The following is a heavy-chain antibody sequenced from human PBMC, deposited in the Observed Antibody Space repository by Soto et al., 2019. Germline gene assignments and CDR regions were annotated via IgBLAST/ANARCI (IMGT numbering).Heavy chain of an antibody. D-gene: IGHD6-19*01. CDR3: ARLDSGWYLGIFDY. V-gene: IGHV3-66*01. CDR1: GFTVSSNY. Sequence: EVQLVESGGGLVQPGGSLRLSCAASGFTVSSNYMSWVRQAPGKGLEWVSVIYSGGSTYYADSVKGRFTISRDNSKNTLYLQMNSLRAEDTAVYYCARLDSGWYLGIFDYSGQGTLVTVSS. CDR2: IYSGGST. J-gene: IGHJ4*02.